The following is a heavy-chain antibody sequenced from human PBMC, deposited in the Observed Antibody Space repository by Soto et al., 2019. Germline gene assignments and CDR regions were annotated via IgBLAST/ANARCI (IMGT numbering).Heavy chain of an antibody. D-gene: IGHD3-9*01. Sequence: PGGSLRLSCAASGFTFSSYSMNWVRQAPGKGLEWVSSISSSSSYIYYADSVKGRFTISRDSAKNSPYLQMNSLRAEDTAVYYCARDEPYYDILTVRYYYGMDVWGQGTTVTVSS. J-gene: IGHJ6*02. CDR1: GFTFSSYS. CDR2: ISSSSSYI. V-gene: IGHV3-21*01. CDR3: ARDEPYYDILTVRYYYGMDV.